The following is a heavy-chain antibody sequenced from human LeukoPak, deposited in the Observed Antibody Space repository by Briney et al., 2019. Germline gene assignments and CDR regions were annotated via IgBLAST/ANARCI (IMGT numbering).Heavy chain of an antibody. D-gene: IGHD5-24*01. CDR3: ARGYHLDGYNYAFDI. J-gene: IGHJ3*02. CDR1: GGSISSSSYY. V-gene: IGHV4-39*07. CDR2: IYYSGST. Sequence: SETLSLTCTVSGGSISSSSYYWGWIRQPPGKGLEWIGSIYYSGSTYYNPSLKSRVTISVDTSKNQFSLKLSSVTAADTAVYYCARGYHLDGYNYAFDIWCQGTMVTVSS.